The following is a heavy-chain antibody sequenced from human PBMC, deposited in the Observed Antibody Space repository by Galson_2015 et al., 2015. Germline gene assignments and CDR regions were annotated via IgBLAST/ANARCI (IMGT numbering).Heavy chain of an antibody. V-gene: IGHV3-23*01. Sequence: SLRLSCAASGFTFSSYAMSWVRQAPGKGLEWVSAISGSGGSTYYADSVKGRFTISRDNSKNTLYLQMNSLRAEDTAVYYCAKGGEVVPAAPARGGKPYYYYGMDVWGQGTTVTVSS. CDR2: ISGSGGST. CDR1: GFTFSSYA. D-gene: IGHD2-2*01. J-gene: IGHJ6*02. CDR3: AKGGEVVPAAPARGGKPYYYYGMDV.